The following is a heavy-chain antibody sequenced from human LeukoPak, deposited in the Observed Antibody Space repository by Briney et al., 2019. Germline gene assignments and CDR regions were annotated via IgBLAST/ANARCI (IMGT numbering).Heavy chain of an antibody. D-gene: IGHD6-13*01. CDR2: IYPGDSDT. V-gene: IGHV5-51*01. CDR1: GYSFTSYW. CDR3: ARLVPGYSSSWAHFDY. Sequence: GESLKISCKGSGYSFTSYWIGWVRQMPGKGLEWMGIIYPGDSDTRYSPSFQGQVTISADKSISTAYLQWSSLKASDTAMYYCARLVPGYSSSWAHFDYWGQGTLVTVSS. J-gene: IGHJ4*02.